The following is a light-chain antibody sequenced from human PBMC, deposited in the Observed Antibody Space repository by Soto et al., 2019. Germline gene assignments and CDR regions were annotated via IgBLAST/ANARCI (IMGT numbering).Light chain of an antibody. J-gene: IGLJ3*02. V-gene: IGLV2-11*01. CDR1: SSDFGAYNY. CDR3: CSYVDSYTVV. CDR2: DVT. Sequence: QSALTQPRSVSGSPGQSVTISCTGTSSDFGAYNYVSWYQQHPGKAPKLMIYDVTERPSGVPDRLSGSKSGYTASLTISGLHADDEADYYCCSYVDSYTVVFGGGTKLTVL.